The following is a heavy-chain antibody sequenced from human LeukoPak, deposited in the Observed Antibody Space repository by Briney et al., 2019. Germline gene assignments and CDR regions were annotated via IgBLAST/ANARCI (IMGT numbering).Heavy chain of an antibody. Sequence: PQTLSLTCAVYGGSFSGYYWSWTRQPPGKGLEWDGEINHSGSTNYNPSLKSRVTISVDTSKNQFSLKLSSVTAADTAVYYCARERGLLYYYYYMDVWGKGTTVTVSS. J-gene: IGHJ6*03. D-gene: IGHD2-21*01. CDR1: GGSFSGYY. CDR2: INHSGST. V-gene: IGHV4-34*01. CDR3: ARERGLLYYYYYMDV.